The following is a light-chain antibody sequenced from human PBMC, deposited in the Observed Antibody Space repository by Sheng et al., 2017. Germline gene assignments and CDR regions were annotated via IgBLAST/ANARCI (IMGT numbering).Light chain of an antibody. CDR2: HAS. CDR1: QSIGSY. J-gene: IGKJ4*01. Sequence: IQMTQSPSTLSASVGDRVTITCRASQSIGSYLAWYQQIPGKAPNLLIYHASSLESGVPSRFSGSGSGTEFTLTISSLQPDDFAVYYCQQRMNWPLTFGGGTKVEIK. V-gene: IGKV1-5*03. CDR3: QQRMNWPLT.